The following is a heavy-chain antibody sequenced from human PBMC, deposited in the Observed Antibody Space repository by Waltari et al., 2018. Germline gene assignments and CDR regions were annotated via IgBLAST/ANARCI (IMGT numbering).Heavy chain of an antibody. CDR2: INGDSGDT. D-gene: IGHD6-19*01. Sequence: QVHFEQSGAEVKQPGASVKISCKASVYGFSGYTLHWVRQAPGQTREWMGWINGDSGDTKYLENFQGRLTITRDTSANTINMELSRLRSEDTAVYYCARDWHDSGWSWICWGQGTLVTVSP. CDR3: ARDWHDSGWSWIC. CDR1: VYGFSGYT. V-gene: IGHV1-3*01. J-gene: IGHJ4*02.